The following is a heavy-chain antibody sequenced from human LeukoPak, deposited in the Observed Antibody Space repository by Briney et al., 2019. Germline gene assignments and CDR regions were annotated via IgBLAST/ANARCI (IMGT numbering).Heavy chain of an antibody. CDR2: IIPIFGTA. Sequence: GASVKVSCKASGGTFSSYAISWVRQAPGQGLEWMGGIIPIFGTANYAQKFQGRVTITADESTSTAYMELSSLRSEDTAVYYCARDRYPGYYYGSGSYCDYWGQGTLVTVSS. V-gene: IGHV1-69*13. CDR3: ARDRYPGYYYGSGSYCDY. D-gene: IGHD3-10*01. J-gene: IGHJ4*02. CDR1: GGTFSSYA.